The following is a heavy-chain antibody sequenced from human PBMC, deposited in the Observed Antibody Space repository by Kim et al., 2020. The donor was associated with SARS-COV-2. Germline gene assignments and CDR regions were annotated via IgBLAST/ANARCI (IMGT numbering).Heavy chain of an antibody. CDR2: ISYDGSNK. J-gene: IGHJ4*02. V-gene: IGHV3-30*18. CDR1: GFTFSSYG. D-gene: IGHD1-26*01. CDR3: AKETDPIVGATSLLFDY. Sequence: GGSLRLSCAASGFTFSSYGMHWVRQAPGKGLEWVAVISYDGSNKYYADSVKGRFTISRDNSKNTLYLQMNSLRAEDTAVYYCAKETDPIVGATSLLFDYWGQGTLVTVSS.